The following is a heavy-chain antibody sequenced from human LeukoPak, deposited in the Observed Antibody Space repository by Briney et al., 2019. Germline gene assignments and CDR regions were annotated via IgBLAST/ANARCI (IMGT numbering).Heavy chain of an antibody. D-gene: IGHD3-9*01. CDR2: ILPANSET. CDR1: GYSFSNYW. CDR3: ARQYYDILTDPNYFDS. V-gene: IGHV5-51*01. J-gene: IGHJ4*02. Sequence: GESLKISCKGSGYSFSNYWIGWVRQMPGKGLEWVGIILPANSETRYSPSFQDQVTMSADKSISTAYLQWSSLKAADTAMYYCARQYYDILTDPNYFDSWGQGTLVTVSS.